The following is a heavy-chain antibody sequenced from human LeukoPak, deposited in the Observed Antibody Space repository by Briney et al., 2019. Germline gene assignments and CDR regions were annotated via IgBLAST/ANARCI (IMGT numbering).Heavy chain of an antibody. Sequence: ASVKVSCKASGYTFTSYGISWVRQAPGQGLEWMGWISAYNGNTNYAQKLQGRVTMTTDTSTSTAYMELRSLRSDDTAVYYCARDPSRGYSYGYDIWFDPWGQGTLVTVSS. J-gene: IGHJ5*02. CDR3: ARDPSRGYSYGYDIWFDP. CDR2: ISAYNGNT. V-gene: IGHV1-18*01. D-gene: IGHD5-18*01. CDR1: GYTFTSYG.